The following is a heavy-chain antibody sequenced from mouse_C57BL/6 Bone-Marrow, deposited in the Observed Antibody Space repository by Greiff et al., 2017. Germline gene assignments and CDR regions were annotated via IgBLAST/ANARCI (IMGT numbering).Heavy chain of an antibody. CDR3: TPITTGYYFDD. Sequence: EVKLLESGAELVRPGASVKLSCTASGFNIKDDYMHWVKQRPEQGLEWLGWIDPENGDNEYASKLQGTGTRTADTSSNTAYLQLSSLTSEDTAVYYCTPITTGYYFDDWGQGTTLTVSS. D-gene: IGHD2-4*01. J-gene: IGHJ2*01. CDR1: GFNIKDDY. CDR2: IDPENGDN. V-gene: IGHV14-4*01.